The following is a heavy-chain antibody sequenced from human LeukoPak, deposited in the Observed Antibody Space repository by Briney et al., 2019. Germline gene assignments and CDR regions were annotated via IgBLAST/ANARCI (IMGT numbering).Heavy chain of an antibody. CDR3: ARRAGDYYGSGSYYQMGYYYYYMDV. D-gene: IGHD3-10*01. V-gene: IGHV1-18*01. CDR1: GYTFTSHG. J-gene: IGHJ6*03. CDR2: IGAYNGNT. Sequence: GASVKVSCKAAGYTFTSHGISWERQGPGQGLEWVGWIGAYNGNTNYAQKLQGRVTMTTDTSTSTAYMELRSLRSDDTAVYYCARRAGDYYGSGSYYQMGYYYYYMDVWGKGTTVTVSS.